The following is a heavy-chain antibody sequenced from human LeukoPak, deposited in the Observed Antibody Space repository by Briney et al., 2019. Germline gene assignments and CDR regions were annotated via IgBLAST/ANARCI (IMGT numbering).Heavy chain of an antibody. CDR3: ARHDILTGYYSYYFDY. CDR2: ISYSGST. D-gene: IGHD3-9*01. Sequence: SETLSLTCTVSGGSISSSSHYWDWIRQPPGKGLEWIGSISYSGSTYYNPSLKSRVTISVDTSKNQFSLKLSSVTAADTAVYYCARHDILTGYYSYYFDYWGQGTLVTVSS. CDR1: GGSISSSSHY. J-gene: IGHJ4*02. V-gene: IGHV4-39*01.